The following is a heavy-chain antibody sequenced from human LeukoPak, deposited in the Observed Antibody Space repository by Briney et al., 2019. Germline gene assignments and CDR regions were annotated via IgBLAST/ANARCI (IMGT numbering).Heavy chain of an antibody. CDR3: ARAGAYCGGDCYSADY. V-gene: IGHV1-18*01. CDR1: GYTFTRYG. J-gene: IGHJ4*02. D-gene: IGHD2-21*02. CDR2: ISAYNGNT. Sequence: GASVKVSCKASGYTFTRYGISWVRQAPGQGLAWMGWISAYNGNTNYAQKLQGRVTMTTDTSTSTAYMELRSLRSDDTAVYYCARAGAYCGGDCYSADYWGQGTLVTVSS.